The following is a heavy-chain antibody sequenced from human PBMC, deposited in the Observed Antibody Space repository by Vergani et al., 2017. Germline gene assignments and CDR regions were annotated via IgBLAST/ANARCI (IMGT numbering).Heavy chain of an antibody. CDR1: GFTFSSYA. D-gene: IGHD2-21*01. Sequence: EVHLEESGGGLVQPGGSLRLSCAASGFTFSSYAMSWVRQAPGKGLEWVSAISGSGGSTYYADSVKGRFTISRDDSKNTVYLQINSLRAEDTAFYYCADLYGDDGFSPFWGQGTLVTVSS. CDR3: ADLYGDDGFSPF. J-gene: IGHJ4*02. V-gene: IGHV3-23*04. CDR2: ISGSGGST.